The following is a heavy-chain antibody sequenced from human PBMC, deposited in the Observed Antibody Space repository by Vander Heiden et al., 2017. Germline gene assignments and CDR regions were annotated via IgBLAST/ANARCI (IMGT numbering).Heavy chain of an antibody. V-gene: IGHV4-59*01. CDR1: GGSISRSY. J-gene: IGHJ4*02. CDR3: AREGGDYFDY. CDR2: IYYSGST. Sequence: QVQLQESGPGLVKPSETLSPTCTVSGGSISRSYWSWIRQPPGKGLEWIGYIYYSGSTNYNPSLKSRVTIPVDTSKNQFSLKLSSVTAADTAVYYCAREGGDYFDYWGQGTLVTVSS. D-gene: IGHD3-10*01.